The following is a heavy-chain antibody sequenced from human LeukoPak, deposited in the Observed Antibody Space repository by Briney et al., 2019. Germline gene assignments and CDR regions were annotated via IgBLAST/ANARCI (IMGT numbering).Heavy chain of an antibody. CDR1: GFTFSSYA. V-gene: IGHV3-23*01. CDR3: TTAGLH. CDR2: ISDNGGST. J-gene: IGHJ4*02. D-gene: IGHD7-27*01. Sequence: GGSLRLSCAASGFTFSSYAMSWVRQAPGKGLEWVSSISDNGGSTYSADSVKGRFTISRDNSKNTLYLQMNSLKTEDTAVYYCTTAGLHWGQGTLVIVSS.